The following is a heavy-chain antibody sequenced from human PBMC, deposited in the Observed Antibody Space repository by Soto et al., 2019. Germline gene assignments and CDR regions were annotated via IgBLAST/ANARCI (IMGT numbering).Heavy chain of an antibody. V-gene: IGHV1-2*04. D-gene: IGHD2-8*01. CDR2: INPKSGGT. CDR3: ARGDSTDCSNGVCSFFYNHDMDV. J-gene: IGHJ6*02. Sequence: SVKVSFKASGYSFTDYHIHLLLHAPVQLLEWLGRINPKSGGTSTAQKFQGWVTMTTDTSISTASMELTRLTSDDTATYYCARGDSTDCSNGVCSFFYNHDMDVWGQGTTVTVSS. CDR1: GYSFTDYH.